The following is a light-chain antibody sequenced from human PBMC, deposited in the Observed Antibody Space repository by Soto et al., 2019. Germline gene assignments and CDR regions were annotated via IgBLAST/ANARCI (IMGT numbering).Light chain of an antibody. CDR2: TAS. J-gene: IGKJ1*01. CDR1: QGISSY. Sequence: IQMTQSPSSFSASTGDRVTITCRASQGISSYLAWYQQKPGKAPKLLIYTASTLQSGVPSRFSGSGSGTEFTLTISCLQSEDFATYYCQQYYSYPLTFGQGTKVDI. V-gene: IGKV1-8*01. CDR3: QQYYSYPLT.